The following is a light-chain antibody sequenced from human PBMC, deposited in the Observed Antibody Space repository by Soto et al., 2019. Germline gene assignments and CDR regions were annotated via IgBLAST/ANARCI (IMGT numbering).Light chain of an antibody. CDR2: GAS. CDR1: QSGGSNY. CDR3: QQYGSSPWT. J-gene: IGKJ1*01. V-gene: IGKV3-20*01. Sequence: EIVLTQSPGTLSLSPGERATLSCRASQSGGSNYLAWYQQKPGQAPRLLIYGASSRATGISDRFSGSGSGTDSTLTISRLEPEDFAVYYCQQYGSSPWTFGQGTTVEIK.